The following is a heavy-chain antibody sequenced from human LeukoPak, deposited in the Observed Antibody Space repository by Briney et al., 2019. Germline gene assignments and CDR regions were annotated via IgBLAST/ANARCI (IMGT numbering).Heavy chain of an antibody. J-gene: IGHJ4*02. CDR1: GFTFSSYG. D-gene: IGHD5-18*01. Sequence: GRSLRLSCAASGFTFSSYGMHWVRQAPGKGLEWVAVISYDGSNKYYADSVKGRFTISRDNSKNTLYLQMNSLRAEDTAVYYCAKDHWIRLWSYYFDYWGQGTLVTVSS. V-gene: IGHV3-30*18. CDR2: ISYDGSNK. CDR3: AKDHWIRLWSYYFDY.